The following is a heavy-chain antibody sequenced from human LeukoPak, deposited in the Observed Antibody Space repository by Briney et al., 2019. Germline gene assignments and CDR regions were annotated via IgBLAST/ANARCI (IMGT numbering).Heavy chain of an antibody. Sequence: PGGSLRLSCVASGFTVSSNYMSWVRQAPGKGLEWVSVIYSGGNTYYADSVKGRFTISRDNSKNTLYLQMNSLRAEDTAVYYCARASGYYYEFDYWGQGTLVTVSS. CDR2: IYSGGNT. CDR3: ARASGYYYEFDY. CDR1: GFTVSSNY. J-gene: IGHJ4*02. D-gene: IGHD3-22*01. V-gene: IGHV3-53*01.